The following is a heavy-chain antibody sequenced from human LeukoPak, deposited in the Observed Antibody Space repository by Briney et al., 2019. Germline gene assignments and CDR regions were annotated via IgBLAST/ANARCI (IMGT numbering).Heavy chain of an antibody. Sequence: PGGSLRLSCAASGFTFSSYAMSWVRQAPGKGLEWVSAISGSGGSTYYADSVKGRFTISRDNSKNTLYLQMNSLRDEDTAVYYCWVASYYDFWSGYLWGNFDYWGQGTLVTVSS. CDR1: GFTFSSYA. V-gene: IGHV3-23*01. CDR2: ISGSGGST. J-gene: IGHJ4*02. D-gene: IGHD3-3*01. CDR3: WVASYYDFWSGYLWGNFDY.